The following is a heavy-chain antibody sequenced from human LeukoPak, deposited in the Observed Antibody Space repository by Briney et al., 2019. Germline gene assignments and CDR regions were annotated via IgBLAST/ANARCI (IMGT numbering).Heavy chain of an antibody. J-gene: IGHJ4*02. Sequence: SETLSLTCTVSGGSISSYYWSWIRQPPGKGLEWIGYIYYSGSTNYNPSLKSRVTISVDTSKNQFSLKLSSVTAADTAVYYCARSPVAGTVDYWGQGTPVTVSS. CDR2: IYYSGST. CDR3: ARSPVAGTVDY. V-gene: IGHV4-59*01. CDR1: GGSISSYY. D-gene: IGHD6-19*01.